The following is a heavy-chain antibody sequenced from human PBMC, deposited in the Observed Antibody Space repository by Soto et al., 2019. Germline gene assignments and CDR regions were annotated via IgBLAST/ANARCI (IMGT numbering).Heavy chain of an antibody. CDR2: IYYSGST. CDR1: GGSLSSGGYY. D-gene: IGHD5-12*01. J-gene: IGHJ4*02. Sequence: QVQLQESGPGLVKPSQTLSLSCTVSGGSLSSGGYYWSWIRQHPGKVLEWIGFIYYSGSTYYNPSLKSRFTISVDTSQNQFSLKLSSVTAADTAVYYCARDTQRGYSGYFDSWGQGTLVTVSS. V-gene: IGHV4-31*03. CDR3: ARDTQRGYSGYFDS.